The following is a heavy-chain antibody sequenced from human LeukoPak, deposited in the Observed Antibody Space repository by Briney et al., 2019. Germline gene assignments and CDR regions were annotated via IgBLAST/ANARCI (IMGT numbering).Heavy chain of an antibody. CDR1: TSXX. CDR3: ARVRDCSGGSCYPHFDY. Sequence: TSXXXXXVRXXTXQXXXXXXXMXXNSGDTGYARKFQGRVTMTRNTSISTAYMELSSLRSEDTAVYYCARVRDCSGGSCYPHFDYWGQGTLVTVSS. J-gene: IGHJ4*02. CDR2: MXXNSGDT. V-gene: IGHV1-8*01. D-gene: IGHD2-15*01.